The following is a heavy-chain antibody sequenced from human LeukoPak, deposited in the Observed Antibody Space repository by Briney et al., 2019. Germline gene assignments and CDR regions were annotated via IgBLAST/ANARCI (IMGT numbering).Heavy chain of an antibody. CDR2: ISSSSSYI. D-gene: IGHD3-9*01. V-gene: IGHV3-21*01. CDR1: GFTFSSYS. Sequence: GGSLRLSCAASGFTFSSYSMNWVRQAPGKGLEWVSSISSSSSYIYYADSVKGRFTISRDNAKNSLYLQMNSLRAEDTAVYHCARESSDYDILTGYLYYYYMDVWGKGTTVTISS. CDR3: ARESSDYDILTGYLYYYYMDV. J-gene: IGHJ6*03.